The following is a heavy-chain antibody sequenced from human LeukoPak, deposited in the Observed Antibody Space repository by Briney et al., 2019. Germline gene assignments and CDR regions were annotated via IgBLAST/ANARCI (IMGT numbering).Heavy chain of an antibody. CDR1: GFIFSSCA. CDR3: AKDPNYYYDSSVHFDY. D-gene: IGHD3-22*01. J-gene: IGHJ4*02. Sequence: GGSLRLSCAASGFIFSSCAMSWVRQAPGKGLEWVSAISGRGGSTYYGDSVKGRFTISRDNSKNTLYLQMNSLRAEDTAVYYCAKDPNYYYDSSVHFDYWGQGTLVTVSS. CDR2: ISGRGGST. V-gene: IGHV3-23*01.